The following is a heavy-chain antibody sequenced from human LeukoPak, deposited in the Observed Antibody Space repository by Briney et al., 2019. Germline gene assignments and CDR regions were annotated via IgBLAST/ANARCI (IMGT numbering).Heavy chain of an antibody. CDR2: ISYDGSNK. Sequence: GGSLRLSCAASGFAFSSYAMHWVRQAPGKGLEWVAVISYDGSNKYYADSVKGRFTISRDNSKNTLYLQMNSLRAEDTAVYYCAKDRLSSGFGEFDYWGQGTLVTVSS. V-gene: IGHV3-30-3*01. CDR3: AKDRLSSGFGEFDY. J-gene: IGHJ4*02. D-gene: IGHD3-10*01. CDR1: GFAFSSYA.